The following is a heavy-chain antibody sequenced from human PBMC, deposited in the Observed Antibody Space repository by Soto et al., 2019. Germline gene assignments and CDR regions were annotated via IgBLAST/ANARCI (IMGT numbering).Heavy chain of an antibody. CDR3: AKDTAPGTMIVVVTEYYYYYYGMDV. CDR1: GFTFSSYG. D-gene: IGHD3-22*01. J-gene: IGHJ6*02. Sequence: QVQLVESGGGVVQPGRSLRLSCAASGFTFSSYGMHWVRQAPGKGLEWVAVISYDGSNKYYADSVKGRFTISRDNSKNTLYLQMNSLRAEDTAVYYCAKDTAPGTMIVVVTEYYYYYYGMDVWGQGTTVTVSS. V-gene: IGHV3-30*18. CDR2: ISYDGSNK.